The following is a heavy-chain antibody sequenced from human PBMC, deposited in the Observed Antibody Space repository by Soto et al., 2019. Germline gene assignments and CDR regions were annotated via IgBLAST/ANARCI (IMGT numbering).Heavy chain of an antibody. Sequence: EVQLVESEGGLVQPGGSLRLSCAASGFIFSSHWMTWVRQAPGKGLEWVATIKQDGSEKYYVDSVKGRFTISRDNAKNSLYLQMNSLRAEDTAVYYCARDSSGFWSGYQGYWGQGTLVTVSS. CDR1: GFIFSSHW. D-gene: IGHD3-3*01. V-gene: IGHV3-7*03. J-gene: IGHJ4*02. CDR3: ARDSSGFWSGYQGY. CDR2: IKQDGSEK.